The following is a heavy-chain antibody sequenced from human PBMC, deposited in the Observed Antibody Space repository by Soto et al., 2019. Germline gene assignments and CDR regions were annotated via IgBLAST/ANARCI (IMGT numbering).Heavy chain of an antibody. V-gene: IGHV3-30*18. CDR3: AKDNVGSLRHFDWSSDGMEV. CDR1: VFTFSSYG. J-gene: IGHJ6*01. CDR2: ISYDGSNK. D-gene: IGHD3-9*01. Sequence: XGSLRLSCASSVFTFSSYGMHCVRHAPGKWLEWVAVISYDGSNKYYADSVKGRFTISRDNSKNTLYLQMNSLRAEDTAVYYCAKDNVGSLRHFDWSSDGMEVWGEGTTFRVS.